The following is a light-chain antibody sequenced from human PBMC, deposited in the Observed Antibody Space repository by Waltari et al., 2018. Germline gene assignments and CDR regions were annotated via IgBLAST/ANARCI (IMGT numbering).Light chain of an antibody. CDR1: QSVLYNSNRKNY. CDR3: QQYHSTPIT. Sequence: DIVMTQSPDSLAVSPGERATIHCKSSQSVLYNSNRKNYLACYQQKPGQPPKLLIYWASARGSGVPDRFRGGGSGTEFTLTISSLQAEDVAMYYCQQYHSTPITFGQGTRLEIK. V-gene: IGKV4-1*01. CDR2: WAS. J-gene: IGKJ5*01.